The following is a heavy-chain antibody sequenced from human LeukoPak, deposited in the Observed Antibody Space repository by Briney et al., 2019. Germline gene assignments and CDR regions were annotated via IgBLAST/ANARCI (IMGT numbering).Heavy chain of an antibody. CDR3: ARRAYCGGDCYDTLDY. CDR2: IYYSGST. CDR1: GGSISSYY. J-gene: IGHJ4*02. D-gene: IGHD2-21*02. V-gene: IGHV4-59*08. Sequence: SETLSLTCTVSGGSISSYYWSWIRQPPGKGLEWIGYIYYSGSTNYNPSLKSRVTISVDTSKNQFSLKLSSVTAADTAVYYCARRAYCGGDCYDTLDYWGKGTLVTVSS.